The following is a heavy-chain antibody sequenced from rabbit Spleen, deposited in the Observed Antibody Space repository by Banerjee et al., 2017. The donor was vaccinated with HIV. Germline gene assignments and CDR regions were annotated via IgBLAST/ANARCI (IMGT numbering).Heavy chain of an antibody. CDR3: ARATSVIGYGLSSWDL. CDR1: GIDFSNYFY. V-gene: IGHV1S43*01. J-gene: IGHJ4*01. CDR2: IYTTSGST. D-gene: IGHD6-1*01. Sequence: QQQLEESGGGLVKPGGTLTLTCKASGIDFSNYFYMCWVRQTPGKGLELIACIYTTSGSTWYASWAKGRFTISQSTSLNTVDLKMTSLTAADTATYFCARATSVIGYGLSSWDLWGPGTLVTVS.